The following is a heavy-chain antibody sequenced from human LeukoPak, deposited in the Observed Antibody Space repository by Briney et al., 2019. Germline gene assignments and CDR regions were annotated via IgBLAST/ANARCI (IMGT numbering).Heavy chain of an antibody. CDR2: ITSDGSAT. J-gene: IGHJ2*01. D-gene: IGHD2-15*01. CDR3: ARDAAPGYFDL. CDR1: GFTFSTYW. Sequence: GGSLRLSCAVSGFTFSTYWMHWVRQGPGKGLAWVSRITSDGSATGYADSVKGRFTISRDNAKGTLYLHMDSLRAEDTAVYYCARDAAPGYFDLWGRGTPVTVSS. V-gene: IGHV3-74*01.